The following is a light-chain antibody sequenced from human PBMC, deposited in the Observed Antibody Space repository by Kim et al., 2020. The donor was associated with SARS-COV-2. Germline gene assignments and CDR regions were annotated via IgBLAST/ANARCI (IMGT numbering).Light chain of an antibody. CDR3: SSYTSSSNLL. CDR1: SSYVGGYNY. Sequence: QSVLTQPAPVSGSPGQSITISCTGTSSYVGGYNYVSWYQQHPGKAPKLMIYDVSNWPSGVSNRFSGSKSGNTASLTISGLQVEDEADYYCSSYTSSSNLLFGGGTQLTFL. V-gene: IGLV2-14*03. CDR2: DVS. J-gene: IGLJ2*01.